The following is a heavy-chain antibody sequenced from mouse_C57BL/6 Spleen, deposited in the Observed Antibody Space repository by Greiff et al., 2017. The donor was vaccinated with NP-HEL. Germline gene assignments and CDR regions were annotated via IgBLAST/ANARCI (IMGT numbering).Heavy chain of an antibody. J-gene: IGHJ4*01. Sequence: DVHLVESGPELVKPGASVKIPCKASGYTFTDYNMDWVKQSHGKSLEWIGDINPNNGGTIYNQKFKGKATLTVDKSSSTAYMELRSLTSEDTAVYYCARGYSKSYYAMDYWGQGTSVTVSS. CDR2: INPNNGGT. CDR1: GYTFTDYN. V-gene: IGHV1-18*01. D-gene: IGHD2-5*01. CDR3: ARGYSKSYYAMDY.